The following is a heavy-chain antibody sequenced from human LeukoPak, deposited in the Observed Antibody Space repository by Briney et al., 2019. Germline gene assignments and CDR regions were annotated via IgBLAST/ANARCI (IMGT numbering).Heavy chain of an antibody. CDR3: ARVAAAGIYYYYYMDV. CDR2: IKQDGSEK. D-gene: IGHD6-13*01. Sequence: GGSLRLSCAASGFTFSSYGMSWVRQAPGKGLEWVANIKQDGSEKYYVDSVKGRFTISRDNAKNSLYLQMNSLRAGDTAVYYCARVAAAGIYYYYYMDVWGKGTTVTVSS. J-gene: IGHJ6*03. CDR1: GFTFSSYG. V-gene: IGHV3-7*01.